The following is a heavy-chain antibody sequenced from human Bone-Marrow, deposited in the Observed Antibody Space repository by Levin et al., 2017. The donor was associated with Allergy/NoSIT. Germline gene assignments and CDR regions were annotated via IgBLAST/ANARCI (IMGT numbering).Heavy chain of an antibody. V-gene: IGHV3-15*01. CDR3: TTDHWQRGYSYERVWFDP. CDR1: GFTFSNAW. Sequence: GGSLRLSCAASGFTFSNAWMSWVRQAPGKGLEWVGRIKSKTDGGTTDYAAPVKGRFTISRDDSKNTLYLQMNSLKTEDTAVYYCTTDHWQRGYSYERVWFDPWGQGTLVTVSS. J-gene: IGHJ5*02. CDR2: IKSKTDGGTT. D-gene: IGHD5-18*01.